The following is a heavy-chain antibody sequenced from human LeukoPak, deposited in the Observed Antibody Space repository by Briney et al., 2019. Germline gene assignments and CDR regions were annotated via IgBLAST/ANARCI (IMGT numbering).Heavy chain of an antibody. D-gene: IGHD3-22*01. CDR3: ARSARVYYYDSSGYYYAAGPDAFDI. Sequence: PGGSLRLSCAASGFTVSSNYMSWVRQAPGKGLEWVSVIYSGGSTYYADSVKGRFTISRHNSKNTLYLQMNSLRAEDTAVYYCARSARVYYYDSSGYYYAAGPDAFDIWGQGTMVTVSS. V-gene: IGHV3-53*04. CDR1: GFTVSSNY. CDR2: IYSGGST. J-gene: IGHJ3*02.